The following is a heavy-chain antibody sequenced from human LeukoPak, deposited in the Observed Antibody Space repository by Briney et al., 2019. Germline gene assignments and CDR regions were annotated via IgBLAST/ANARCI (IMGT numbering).Heavy chain of an antibody. V-gene: IGHV4-59*01. Sequence: SETLSLTCTVSGGSISSYYWSWIRQPPGKGLEWIGYISYSGSTNYNPSLKSRVTISIDTSKNQFSLKLSSVTAADTAVYYCARARALGYCTNGVCYRAFDIWGQGTMVTVSS. CDR3: ARARALGYCTNGVCYRAFDI. D-gene: IGHD2-8*01. J-gene: IGHJ3*02. CDR1: GGSISSYY. CDR2: ISYSGST.